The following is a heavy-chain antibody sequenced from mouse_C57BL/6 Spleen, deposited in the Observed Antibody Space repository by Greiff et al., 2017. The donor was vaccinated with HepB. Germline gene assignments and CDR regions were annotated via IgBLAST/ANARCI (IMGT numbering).Heavy chain of an antibody. CDR3: ASLDYDGSSDFDY. J-gene: IGHJ2*01. V-gene: IGHV14-2*01. CDR1: GFNFQDYS. Sequence: EVKLQESGAELVKPGASVKLSCTASGFNFQDYSMPWVKQRPEQGLEWIGRFDPEDGETKYAPKFQGQATITADTSSNTAYLQLSSLTSADTAVYDGASLDYDGSSDFDYWGQGTTRTVSS. CDR2: FDPEDGET. D-gene: IGHD1-1*01.